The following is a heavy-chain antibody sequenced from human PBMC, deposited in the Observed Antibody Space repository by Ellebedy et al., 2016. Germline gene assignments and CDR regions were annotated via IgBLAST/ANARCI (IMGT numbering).Heavy chain of an antibody. D-gene: IGHD1-26*01. Sequence: ASVKVSXXASGYTFTSYGISWVRQAPGQGLEWMGWISAYNGNTNYAQKLQGRVTMTTDTSTSTAYMELRSLRSDDTAVYYCARDIVGATTADYWGQGTLVTVSS. CDR3: ARDIVGATTADY. V-gene: IGHV1-18*01. CDR1: GYTFTSYG. J-gene: IGHJ4*02. CDR2: ISAYNGNT.